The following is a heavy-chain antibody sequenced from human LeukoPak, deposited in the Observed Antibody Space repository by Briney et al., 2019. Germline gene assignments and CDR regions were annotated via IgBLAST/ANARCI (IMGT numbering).Heavy chain of an antibody. Sequence: KSSQTLSLTCTVSGGSISSGGYYWSWIRQYPGKGLEWIGYIYYSGSTYYNPSLKGRVTISVDTSKNQFSLNLSSVTAADTAVYYCARVGAVTTRGWNYFDYWGQGTLVTVSS. V-gene: IGHV4-31*03. D-gene: IGHD4-17*01. CDR3: ARVGAVTTRGWNYFDY. J-gene: IGHJ4*02. CDR1: GGSISSGGYY. CDR2: IYYSGST.